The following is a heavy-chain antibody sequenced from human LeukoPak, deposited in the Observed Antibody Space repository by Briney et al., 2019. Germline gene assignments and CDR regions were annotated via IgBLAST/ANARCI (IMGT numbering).Heavy chain of an antibody. D-gene: IGHD6-19*01. CDR3: ARGLITVAGVIEY. V-gene: IGHV4-34*01. CDR1: GGSFSGYY. CDR2: INHSGST. J-gene: IGHJ4*02. Sequence: SETLSLTCAVYGGSFSGYYWSWIRQPPGKGLEWIGEINHSGSTSYNPSLKSRVTISVDTSKNQFSLKLNSVTAGDTAVYYCARGLITVAGVIEYWGQGTLVTVSS.